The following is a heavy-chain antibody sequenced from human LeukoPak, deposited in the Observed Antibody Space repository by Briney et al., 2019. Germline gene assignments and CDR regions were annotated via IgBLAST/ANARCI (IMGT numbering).Heavy chain of an antibody. D-gene: IGHD5-12*01. J-gene: IGHJ4*02. CDR3: ARTYSGYDLPDY. CDR1: AYTFTIYG. Sequence: ASVKVSCKASAYTFTIYGISWERQAPRQGLEWMGWSSAYNGNTNYAQKLQGRVTMTTDTSTSTAYMELRSLRSDDTAVYYCARTYSGYDLPDYWGQGTLVTVSS. V-gene: IGHV1-18*01. CDR2: SSAYNGNT.